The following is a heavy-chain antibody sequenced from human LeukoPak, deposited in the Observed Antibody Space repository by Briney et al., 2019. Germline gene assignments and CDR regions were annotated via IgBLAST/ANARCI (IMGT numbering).Heavy chain of an antibody. D-gene: IGHD3-22*01. V-gene: IGHV3-23*01. Sequence: PGGSLRLSCAASGFTFSSYAMSWVRQAPGKGLEWVSAISGSGGSTYYADSVKGRFTISRDSAKNSLYLQMNSLRAEDTAVYYCAREPIYYYDSSGYYYFDYWGQGTLVTVSS. CDR1: GFTFSSYA. J-gene: IGHJ4*02. CDR3: AREPIYYYDSSGYYYFDY. CDR2: ISGSGGST.